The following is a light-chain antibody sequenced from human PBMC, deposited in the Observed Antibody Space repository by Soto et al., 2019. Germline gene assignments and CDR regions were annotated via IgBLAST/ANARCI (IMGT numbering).Light chain of an antibody. J-gene: IGLJ1*01. Sequence: QSALTQPPSASGSPGQSVTISCTGTSSDVGGYDYVSWYQQYPGKTPKLMIFEVTKRPSGVPDRFSGSKSGNTASLTVSGLQAEDEADYCCLSYAGPAYVFGTGTKLTVL. V-gene: IGLV2-8*01. CDR2: EVT. CDR3: LSYAGPAYV. CDR1: SSDVGGYDY.